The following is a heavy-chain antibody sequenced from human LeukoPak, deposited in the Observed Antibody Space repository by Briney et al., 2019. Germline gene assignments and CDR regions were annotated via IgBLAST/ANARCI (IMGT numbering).Heavy chain of an antibody. CDR1: GFTFSDYY. Sequence: SLRLSCAASGFTFSDYYMSWIRQAPGKGREWVSYISCSGSTIYYADSVKGRFTISRDNAKNSLYLQMNSLRAEDTAVYYCARRGYSYGPSKYYFDYWGQGTLVTVSS. V-gene: IGHV3-11*04. D-gene: IGHD5-18*01. CDR2: ISCSGSTI. CDR3: ARRGYSYGPSKYYFDY. J-gene: IGHJ4*02.